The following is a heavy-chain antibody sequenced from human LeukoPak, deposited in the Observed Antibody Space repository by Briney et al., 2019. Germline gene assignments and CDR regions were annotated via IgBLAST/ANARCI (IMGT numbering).Heavy chain of an antibody. J-gene: IGHJ4*02. CDR3: ARGPYRYYYDSSGYFYFFDY. V-gene: IGHV4-34*01. CDR2: NKYSGST. D-gene: IGHD3-22*01. Sequence: SETLSLTCAVYGGAFSGYYWSWIRQPPGKGLEWVGENKYSGSTNYNPSLKSRVTISVDTSKNQFSLKLSSVTAADTAVYYCARGPYRYYYDSSGYFYFFDYWGQGTLVTVSS. CDR1: GGAFSGYY.